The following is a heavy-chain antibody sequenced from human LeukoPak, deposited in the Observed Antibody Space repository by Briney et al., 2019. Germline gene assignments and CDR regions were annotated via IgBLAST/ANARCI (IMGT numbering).Heavy chain of an antibody. D-gene: IGHD6-13*01. CDR2: ISSSSSTI. CDR3: ARVAVAGPTGWFDP. CDR1: GFTFSSYS. V-gene: IGHV3-48*04. J-gene: IGHJ5*02. Sequence: GGSLRLSCAASGFTFSSYSMNWVRQAPGKGLEWVSYISSSSSTIYYADSVKGRFTISRDNAKNSLYLQMNSLRAEDTAVYYCARVAVAGPTGWFDPWGQGTLVTVSS.